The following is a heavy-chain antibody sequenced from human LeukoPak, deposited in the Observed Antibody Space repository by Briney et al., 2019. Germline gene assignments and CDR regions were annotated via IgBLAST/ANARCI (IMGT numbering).Heavy chain of an antibody. J-gene: IGHJ4*02. V-gene: IGHV7-4-1*02. CDR3: AREEQWLRLRNHCFDY. D-gene: IGHD5-12*01. Sequence: GASVKVSCKASGYTFTSYAMNWVRQAPGQGLEWMGWINTNTGNPTYAQGLTGRFVFSLDTSVSTAYLQISSLKAEDTAVYYCAREEQWLRLRNHCFDYWGQGTLVTVSS. CDR1: GYTFTSYA. CDR2: INTNTGNP.